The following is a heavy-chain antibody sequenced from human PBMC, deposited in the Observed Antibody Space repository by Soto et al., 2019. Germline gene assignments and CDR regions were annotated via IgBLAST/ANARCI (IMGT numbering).Heavy chain of an antibody. CDR2: IYHSGST. CDR3: ARVHGP. J-gene: IGHJ5*02. V-gene: IGHV4-30-2*01. CDR1: GGSISSGGYS. Sequence: LSLTCAVSGGSISSGGYSWSWIRQPPGKGLEWIGYIYHSGSTYYNPSLKSRVTISVDRSKNQFSLKLSSVTAADTAVYYCARVHGPWGQGTLVIVSS.